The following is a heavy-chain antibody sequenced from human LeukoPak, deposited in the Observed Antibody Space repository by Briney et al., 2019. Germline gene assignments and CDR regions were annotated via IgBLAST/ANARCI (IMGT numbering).Heavy chain of an antibody. CDR3: ARFGRDGYIGGFDY. V-gene: IGHV4-39*07. CDR1: GGSISSSSYY. Sequence: SETLSLTCTVSGGSISSSSYYWGWIRQPPGKGLEWIGSIYYSGITYYNPSLKSRVTISVDTSKNQFSLKLSSVTAADTAVYYCARFGRDGYIGGFDYWGQGTLVTVSS. CDR2: IYYSGIT. D-gene: IGHD5-24*01. J-gene: IGHJ4*02.